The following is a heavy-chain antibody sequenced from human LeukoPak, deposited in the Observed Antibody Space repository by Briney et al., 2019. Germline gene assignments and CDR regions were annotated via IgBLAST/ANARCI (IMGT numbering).Heavy chain of an antibody. CDR1: GFTFSSYA. CDR2: ISGSGGST. D-gene: IGHD2-2*01. Sequence: PGGSLRLSCAASGFTFSSYAMSWVRQAPGKGLKWVSAISGSGGSTYYADSVKGRFTISRDNSKNTLYLQMNSLRAEDTAVYYCAKGLTLGGVVPAAIVRVPFDYWGQGTLVTVSS. J-gene: IGHJ4*02. CDR3: AKGLTLGGVVPAAIVRVPFDY. V-gene: IGHV3-23*01.